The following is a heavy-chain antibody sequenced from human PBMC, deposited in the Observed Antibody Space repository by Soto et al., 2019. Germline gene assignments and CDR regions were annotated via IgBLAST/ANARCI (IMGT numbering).Heavy chain of an antibody. V-gene: IGHV2-5*02. CDR1: GFSLSTAGVG. J-gene: IGHJ6*02. Sequence: ITLKESGPTVVKPTQTLTLTCTFSGFSLSTAGVGVAWIRQPPGKALEWLALIYWDADKRYSPSLKSRLTIIKDTSKNQVVLTMTDLDPGDTATYYGAHFPYYNYYGLDVGGQGTTVTVSS. CDR2: IYWDADK. CDR3: AHFPYYNYYGLDV. D-gene: IGHD3-10*01.